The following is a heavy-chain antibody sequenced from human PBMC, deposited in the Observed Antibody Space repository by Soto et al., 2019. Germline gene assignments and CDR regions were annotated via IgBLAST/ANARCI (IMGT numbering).Heavy chain of an antibody. J-gene: IGHJ5*02. V-gene: IGHV4-59*08. Sequence: SETLSLTCTVSGGSISSYYWSWIRRPPGKGLEWIGYIHYSGSTYYNPSLSSRVTISMDTSKNQFSLRLSSVSAADTAVYYCARHINNWTGSIHHWGQGTRVTVSS. CDR3: ARHINNWTGSIHH. D-gene: IGHD1-1*01. CDR2: IHYSGST. CDR1: GGSISSYY.